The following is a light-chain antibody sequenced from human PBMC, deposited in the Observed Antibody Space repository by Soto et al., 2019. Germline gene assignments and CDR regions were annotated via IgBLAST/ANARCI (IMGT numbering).Light chain of an antibody. V-gene: IGKV1-5*01. J-gene: IGKJ1*01. CDR1: HSISGW. Sequence: DIQLTQSPSTLSAFVGDRVTITCRASHSISGWLAWYQQKPGKAPKSLIYDSSILASGVPSRFSGSGSGTKFTLTISSLQPDDCATYYCQQYDSFRWTFGQGTKVDIK. CDR3: QQYDSFRWT. CDR2: DSS.